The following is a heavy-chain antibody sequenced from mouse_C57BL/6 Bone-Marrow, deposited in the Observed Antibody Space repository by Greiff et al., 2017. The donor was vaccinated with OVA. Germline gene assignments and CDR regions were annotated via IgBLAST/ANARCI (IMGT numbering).Heavy chain of an antibody. CDR1: GYTFTSYG. CDR2: IYPRSGNT. V-gene: IGHV1-81*01. CDR3: ARGYGSSLFDY. Sequence: QVQLQQSGAELARPGASVKLSCKASGYTFTSYGISWVKQRTGQGLEWIGEIYPRSGNTYYNEKFKGKATLTADKSSSTAYMELRSQTSEDSAVYFCARGYGSSLFDYWGQGTTLTVSS. J-gene: IGHJ2*01. D-gene: IGHD1-1*01.